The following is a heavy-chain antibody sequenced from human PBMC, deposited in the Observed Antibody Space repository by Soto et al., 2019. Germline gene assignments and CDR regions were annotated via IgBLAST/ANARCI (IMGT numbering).Heavy chain of an antibody. D-gene: IGHD2-15*01. CDR1: GYSFTSYD. J-gene: IGHJ3*02. CDR3: ARYPYTSYCSDGSCSYDAFDI. V-gene: IGHV1-8*01. CDR2: MNPNSGNT. Sequence: QVQMVQSGAEVKKPGASVKVSCRASGYSFTSYDVNWVRQATGQGLEWMGWMNPNSGNTAFAQKFQGRGTMTRDTPISTAYMELSGLRSEDTAVYYCARYPYTSYCSDGSCSYDAFDIWGQGTVVTVSS.